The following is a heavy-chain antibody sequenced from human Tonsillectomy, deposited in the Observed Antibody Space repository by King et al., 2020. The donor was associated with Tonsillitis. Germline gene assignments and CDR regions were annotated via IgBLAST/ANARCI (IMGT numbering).Heavy chain of an antibody. D-gene: IGHD2-21*02. V-gene: IGHV1-69*01. Sequence: VQLVESGAEVKKPGSSVKVSCKASGGTFSSYAISWVRQAPGQGLEWMGGIIPIFGTANYAQKFQGRVTITADESTSKAYMELSSLRSEDTAVYYCAISYCGGDCYSGVDYWGQGTLVTVSS. CDR3: AISYCGGDCYSGVDY. CDR1: GGTFSSYA. CDR2: IIPIFGTA. J-gene: IGHJ4*02.